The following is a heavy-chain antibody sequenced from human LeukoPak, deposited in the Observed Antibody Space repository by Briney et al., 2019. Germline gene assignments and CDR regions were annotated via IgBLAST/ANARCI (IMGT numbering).Heavy chain of an antibody. CDR2: IYPGDSDT. CDR3: ARQLTSGWSPNYGMDV. V-gene: IGHV5-51*01. D-gene: IGHD6-19*01. J-gene: IGHJ6*02. CDR1: GYSFSTYW. Sequence: GESLKISCKGSGYSFSTYWIAWVRQMPGKGLEWMGIIYPGDSDTRYSPSFQGQVTISADKSITTAYLQWSNLKASDTALYYCARQLTSGWSPNYGMDVWGQGTTVTVSS.